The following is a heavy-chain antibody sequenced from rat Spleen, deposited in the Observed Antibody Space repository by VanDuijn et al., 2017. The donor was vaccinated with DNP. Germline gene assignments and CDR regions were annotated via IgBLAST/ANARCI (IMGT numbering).Heavy chain of an antibody. D-gene: IGHD1-3*01. V-gene: IGHV3-1*01. CDR1: GYSITNNY. Sequence: EVQLQESGPGLVKPSQSLSLTCSVTGYSITNNYWGWIRKFPGNKMEWIGHISYSGSATYNPSLKSRISITRDTSKNQFFLQLSSVTTEDTATYYCARSNYGSYRYFDYWGQGVMVTVSS. CDR3: ARSNYGSYRYFDY. J-gene: IGHJ2*01. CDR2: ISYSGSA.